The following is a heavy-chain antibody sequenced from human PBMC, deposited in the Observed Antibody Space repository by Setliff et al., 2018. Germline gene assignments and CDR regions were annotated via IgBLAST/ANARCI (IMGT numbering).Heavy chain of an antibody. CDR3: ARVLEPNYDILTGYYYYYYYGMDV. D-gene: IGHD3-9*01. V-gene: IGHV1-69*13. Sequence: ASVKVSCKASGGTFSSYAISWVRQAPGQGLEWMGGIIPIFGTANYAQKFQGRVTINADESTSTAYMELSSLRSEDTAVYYCARVLEPNYDILTGYYYYYYYGMDVWGQGTLVTVSS. J-gene: IGHJ6*02. CDR1: GGTFSSYA. CDR2: IIPIFGTA.